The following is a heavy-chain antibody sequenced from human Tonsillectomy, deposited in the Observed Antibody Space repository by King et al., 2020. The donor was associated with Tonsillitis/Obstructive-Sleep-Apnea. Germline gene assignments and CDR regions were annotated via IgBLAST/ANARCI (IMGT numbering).Heavy chain of an antibody. V-gene: IGHV3-43*02. D-gene: IGHD2-2*02. CDR2: ISGDGGST. J-gene: IGHJ4*02. Sequence: QLVQSGGGVVQPGGSLRLSCAASGFTFDDYAMHWARQAPGKGLEWVSLISGDGGSTYYADSVKGRFTISRDNSKNSLYLQMNSLRTEDTALYYCAKGYCSSTSCYNGGLDYWGQGTLVTVSS. CDR1: GFTFDDYA. CDR3: AKGYCSSTSCYNGGLDY.